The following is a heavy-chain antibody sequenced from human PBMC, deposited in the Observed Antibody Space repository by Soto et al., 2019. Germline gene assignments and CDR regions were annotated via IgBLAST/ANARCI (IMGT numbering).Heavy chain of an antibody. CDR2: INWHGGST. J-gene: IGHJ3*02. Sequence: AGGSLRLSCAASGLTFSNYAMSWVRQAPGKGLEWVSSINWHGGSTCYADSVKGRFTISRDNAKNSLYLQMNSLRAEDTALYYCVRGHRNTRVFDIWGQGTMVTVSS. CDR3: VRGHRNTRVFDI. V-gene: IGHV3-20*04. D-gene: IGHD3-3*01. CDR1: GLTFSNYA.